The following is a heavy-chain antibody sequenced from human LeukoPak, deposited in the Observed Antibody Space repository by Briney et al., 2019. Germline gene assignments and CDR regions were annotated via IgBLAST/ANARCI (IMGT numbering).Heavy chain of an antibody. V-gene: IGHV4-61*02. CDR3: ARLGGDYGSGDV. J-gene: IGHJ6*04. D-gene: IGHD2-21*02. CDR1: GGSISSGSYY. Sequence: SETLSLTCTVSGGSISSGSYYWSWIRQPAGKGLEWIGRIYTSGSTNYNPSLKSRVTISVDTSKNQFSLKLSSVTAADTAVYYCARLGGDYGSGDVWGKGTTVTISS. CDR2: IYTSGST.